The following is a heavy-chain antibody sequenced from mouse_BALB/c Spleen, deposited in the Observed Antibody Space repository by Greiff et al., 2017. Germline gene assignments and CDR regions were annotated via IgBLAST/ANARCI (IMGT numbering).Heavy chain of an antibody. Sequence: EVQLQQSGAELVKPGASVKLSCTASGFNIKDTYMHWVKQRPEQGLEWIGRIDPANGNTKYDPKFQGKATITADTSSNTAYLQLSSLTSEDTAVYYCARKRYDSYYFDDWGKGTTLTVSS. CDR2: IDPANGNT. V-gene: IGHV14-3*02. D-gene: IGHD2-14*01. CDR1: GFNIKDTY. CDR3: ARKRYDSYYFDD. J-gene: IGHJ2*01.